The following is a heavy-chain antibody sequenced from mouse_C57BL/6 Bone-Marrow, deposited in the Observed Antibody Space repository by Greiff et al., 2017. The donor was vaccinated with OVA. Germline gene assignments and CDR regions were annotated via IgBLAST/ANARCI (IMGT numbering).Heavy chain of an antibody. J-gene: IGHJ2*01. D-gene: IGHD2-4*01. V-gene: IGHV1-42*01. CDR2: INPSTGGT. CDR1: GYSFTGYY. CDR3: ARGDYGEDFDY. Sequence: VQLQQSGPELVKPGASVKISCKASGYSFTGYYMNWVKQSPEKSLEWIGEINPSTGGTTYNQKFKAKATLTVDKSSSTAYMQLKSLTSEDSAVYYCARGDYGEDFDYWGQGTTLTVSS.